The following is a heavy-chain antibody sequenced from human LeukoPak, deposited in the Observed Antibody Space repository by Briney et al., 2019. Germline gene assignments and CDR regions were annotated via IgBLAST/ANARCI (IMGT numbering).Heavy chain of an antibody. CDR3: AKDLVSSGYAY. V-gene: IGHV3-21*01. CDR2: ISSSSSYI. J-gene: IGHJ4*02. Sequence: PGGSLRLSCAASGFTFSSYSMNWVRQAPGKGLEWVSSISSSSSYIYYADSVKGRFTISRDNAKNSLYLQMNSLRAEDTAVYYCAKDLVSSGYAYWGQGTLVTVSS. CDR1: GFTFSSYS. D-gene: IGHD3-22*01.